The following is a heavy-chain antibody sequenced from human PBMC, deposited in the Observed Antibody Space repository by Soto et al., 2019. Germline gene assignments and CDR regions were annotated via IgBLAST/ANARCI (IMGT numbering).Heavy chain of an antibody. CDR2: IYNSGSS. J-gene: IGHJ6*02. CDR3: ARVSYGMDV. Sequence: KTSETLSLTCTVSGGSITSGAYYWSWMRQHPGKGLEWIGYIYNSGSSYYNPSLKSRVTISVDTSKNQFSLKLSSVTAADTAVYYCARVSYGMDVWGQGTTVTVSS. V-gene: IGHV4-31*03. CDR1: GGSITSGAYY.